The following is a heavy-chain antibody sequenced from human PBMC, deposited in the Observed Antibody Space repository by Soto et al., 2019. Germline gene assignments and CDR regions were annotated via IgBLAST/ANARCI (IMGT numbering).Heavy chain of an antibody. D-gene: IGHD5-18*01. V-gene: IGHV3-30*18. CDR1: GFSIRTYG. J-gene: IGHJ6*02. CDR2: ISYDGSNK. CDR3: ANRFRGYSYGFFYYYGMDV. Sequence: GGALRLSCAASGFSIRTYGVTWVRQAPGKGLEWVAVISYDGSNKYYADSVKGRFTISRDNSKNTLYLQMNSLRAEDTAVYYCANRFRGYSYGFFYYYGMDVWGQGTTVTVSS.